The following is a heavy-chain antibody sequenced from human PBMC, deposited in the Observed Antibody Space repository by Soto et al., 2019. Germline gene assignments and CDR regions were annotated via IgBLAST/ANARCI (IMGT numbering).Heavy chain of an antibody. CDR3: AKGTAVTTGDRAD. J-gene: IGHJ4*02. V-gene: IGHV3-23*01. D-gene: IGHD4-17*01. CDR1: GFTFSSFA. CDR2: LTGSGDST. Sequence: EVQLLESGGGLVQPGGSLRLSCAASGFTFSSFAMTWVRQAPGKGLEWVSSLTGSGDSTYYADSVKGRFTISRDNSESTLYLQMNSLRADDTALYYCAKGTAVTTGDRADWCQGTVVTVSS.